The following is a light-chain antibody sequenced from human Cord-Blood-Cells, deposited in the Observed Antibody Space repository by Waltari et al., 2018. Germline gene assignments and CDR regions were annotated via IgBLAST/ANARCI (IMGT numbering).Light chain of an antibody. Sequence: SSELTQDPAVSVALGQTVRITCQGDSLRSYYASWYQQKPGLAPGLVIYGKNNRPSVIPDRFSGSSSGNTASLTITGAQAEDEADYYCNSRDSSGKAVFGGGTKLTVL. V-gene: IGLV3-19*01. CDR2: GKN. CDR3: NSRDSSGKAV. CDR1: SLRSYY. J-gene: IGLJ2*01.